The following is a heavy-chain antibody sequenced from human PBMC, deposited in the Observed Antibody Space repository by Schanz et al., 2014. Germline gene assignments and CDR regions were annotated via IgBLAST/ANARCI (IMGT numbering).Heavy chain of an antibody. CDR1: GYTFVSYS. CDR2: INPSGGGT. Sequence: QVQLVQSGAEVKKPGASVKVSCKASGYTFVSYSMHWVRQAPGQGLEWMGIINPSGGGTSYALRFQDRVTVTRDTSRSTVYMELSSLRSEDTAVYYCARVQDDILTGSEYYYGMDVWGQGTTVTVSS. CDR3: ARVQDDILTGSEYYYGMDV. J-gene: IGHJ6*02. D-gene: IGHD3-9*01. V-gene: IGHV1-46*01.